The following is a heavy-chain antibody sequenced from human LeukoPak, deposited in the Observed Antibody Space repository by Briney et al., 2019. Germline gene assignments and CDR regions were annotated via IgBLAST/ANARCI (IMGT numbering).Heavy chain of an antibody. CDR1: GGSISSSSYY. Sequence: SETLSLTCTVSGGSISSSSYYWGWIRQPPGKGLEWVGCIYYSGSTYYNPSLKSRVTISVDTSKNQFSLKLSSVTAADTAVYYCARVDIRFGEPQLYYFDYWGQGTLVTVSS. J-gene: IGHJ4*02. V-gene: IGHV4-39*07. CDR3: ARVDIRFGEPQLYYFDY. D-gene: IGHD3-10*01. CDR2: IYYSGST.